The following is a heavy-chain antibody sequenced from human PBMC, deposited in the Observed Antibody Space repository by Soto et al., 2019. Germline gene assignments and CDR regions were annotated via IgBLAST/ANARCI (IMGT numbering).Heavy chain of an antibody. CDR3: ARLEGLATISYYFDF. J-gene: IGHJ4*02. CDR1: GGSIRSYY. CDR2: VYYSDNT. Sequence: SETLSLTCTVSGGSIRSYYWSWIRQPPGKGLEWIGYVYYSDNTNYNPSLKSRVTISIDTSTNQFSLKLTSVTAADTAVYFCARLEGLATISYYFDFWGQGAQVTVSS. D-gene: IGHD3-9*01. V-gene: IGHV4-59*08.